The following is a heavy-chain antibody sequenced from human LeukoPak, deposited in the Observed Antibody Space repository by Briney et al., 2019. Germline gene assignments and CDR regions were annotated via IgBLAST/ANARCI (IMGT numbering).Heavy chain of an antibody. D-gene: IGHD2-2*01. J-gene: IGHJ4*02. CDR3: ARDSHAAYCSSTSCSYYFDY. V-gene: IGHV1-46*01. Sequence: GASVTVSCKASGYTFTSYYMHWVRQAPGQGLEWMGIINPSGGSTSYAQKFQGRVTMTRDTSTSTVYMELSSLRSEDTAVYYCARDSHAAYCSSTSCSYYFDYWGQGTLVTVSS. CDR2: INPSGGST. CDR1: GYTFTSYY.